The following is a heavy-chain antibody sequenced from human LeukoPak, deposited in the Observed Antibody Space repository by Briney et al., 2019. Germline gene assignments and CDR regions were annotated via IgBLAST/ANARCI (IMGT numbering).Heavy chain of an antibody. CDR3: ARGTGTFDY. CDR1: GDIVSSSTAA. J-gene: IGHJ4*02. V-gene: IGHV6-1*01. D-gene: IGHD1-7*01. Sequence: SQTLSLTCALSGDIVSSSTAAWNWIRQSPSRGLEWLGRTYYRSKLYNDYAVFLKSRITINPDTSKNQFSLQLNSVTPEDTAVYYCARGTGTFDYWGQGTLVAVSS. CDR2: TYYRSKLYN.